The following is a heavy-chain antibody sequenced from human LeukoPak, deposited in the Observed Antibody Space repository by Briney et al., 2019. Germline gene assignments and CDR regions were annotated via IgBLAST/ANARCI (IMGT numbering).Heavy chain of an antibody. D-gene: IGHD6-13*01. CDR3: ARSAGLGYYYYYMDV. CDR2: MNPNTGNT. CDR1: GYTFTRYE. J-gene: IGHJ6*03. V-gene: IGHV1-8*01. Sequence: ASVQVSCKASGYTFTRYEINWVRQAPGQGLEWMGWMNPNTGNTAYAQNFQGRVIMTRNTSINTAYLELSSLRSEDTALYYCARSAGLGYYYYYMDVWGKGTTVTVSS.